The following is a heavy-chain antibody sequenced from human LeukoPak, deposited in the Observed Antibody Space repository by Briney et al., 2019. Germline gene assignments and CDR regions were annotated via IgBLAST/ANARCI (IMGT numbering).Heavy chain of an antibody. CDR2: ISWDGTTI. CDR1: GFTFDDFA. Sequence: GGSLRLSCAASGFTFDDFAMHWVRQVPGQGLEWVSGISWDGTTIAYTDSVKGRFTISRDNAKNSLYLQMNSLRPEDTALYYCAKEIIGSRPTYYYGLDVWGRGTTVTVSS. CDR3: AKEIIGSRPTYYYGLDV. D-gene: IGHD6-13*01. J-gene: IGHJ6*02. V-gene: IGHV3-9*01.